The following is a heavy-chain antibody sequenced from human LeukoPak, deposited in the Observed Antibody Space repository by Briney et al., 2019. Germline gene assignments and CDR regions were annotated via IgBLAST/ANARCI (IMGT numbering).Heavy chain of an antibody. V-gene: IGHV3-23*01. CDR3: AKDDNYYDSPNY. CDR2: ISGSGGST. CDR1: GFTFSSSA. D-gene: IGHD3-22*01. J-gene: IGHJ4*02. Sequence: GGSLRLSCAASGFTFSSSAMSWVRQAPGKGLEWVSGISGSGGSTYYTDSVKGRFTISRDNSKSTLYLQMNNLRAEDTAVYYCAKDDNYYDSPNYWGQGTLVTVSS.